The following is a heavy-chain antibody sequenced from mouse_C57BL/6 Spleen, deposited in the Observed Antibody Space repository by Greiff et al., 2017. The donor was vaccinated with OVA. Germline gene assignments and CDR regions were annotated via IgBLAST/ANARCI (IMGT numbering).Heavy chain of an antibody. CDR2: IDPSDSYT. CDR1: GYTFTSYW. Sequence: VQLQQPGAELVMPGASVKLSCKASGYTFTSYWMHWVKPRPGQGLEWIGEIDPSDSYTNYNQKFKGKSTLTVDKSSTTAYMQLSSLTSEDSAVYYCARFTYGSSYDYAMDYWGQGTSVTVSS. V-gene: IGHV1-69*01. CDR3: ARFTYGSSYDYAMDY. J-gene: IGHJ4*01. D-gene: IGHD1-1*01.